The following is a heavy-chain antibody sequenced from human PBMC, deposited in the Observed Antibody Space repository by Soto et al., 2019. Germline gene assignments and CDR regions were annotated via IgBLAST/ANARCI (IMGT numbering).Heavy chain of an antibody. Sequence: QVQVVQSGVDVRRPGSSVKVSCKASGDTFKNCVISWVRQAPGQGLEWMGGIIPLFGTTDFAQRFQGRLTITTDESTTTAYMELSRLRSEDTATYYCAAELGFGKLSVVWGQGTPVIVSS. CDR1: GDTFKNCV. J-gene: IGHJ1*01. D-gene: IGHD3-10*01. V-gene: IGHV1-69*01. CDR2: IIPLFGTT. CDR3: AAELGFGKLSVV.